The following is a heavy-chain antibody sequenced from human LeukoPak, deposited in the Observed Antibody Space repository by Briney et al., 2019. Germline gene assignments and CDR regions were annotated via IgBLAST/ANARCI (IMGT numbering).Heavy chain of an antibody. CDR2: MYDSGST. V-gene: IGHV4-39*01. CDR3: ARLVWGRDYFDY. CDR1: VGNISTSRYY. J-gene: IGHJ4*02. Sequence: SESVFLTCTVSVGNISTSRYYWGWIRQAPGRGLELIGSMYDSGSTYYNPSLKSRVTISVDTSKNQCSLKLSSVTAADTAVYYCARLVWGRDYFDYWGQGTLVTVSS. D-gene: IGHD3-16*01.